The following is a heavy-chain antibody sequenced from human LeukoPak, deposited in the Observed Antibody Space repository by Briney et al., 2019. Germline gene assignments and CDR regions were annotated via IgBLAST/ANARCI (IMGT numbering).Heavy chain of an antibody. Sequence: GGSLRLSCAASGLTFSSYAMSWVRQAPGKGLEWVSAISGSGVDTYYADSVKGRFTISRDNSKNTLFLQMISLRAEDTAVYYCAKEVGAPRDWGQGTLVTVSS. V-gene: IGHV3-23*01. CDR2: ISGSGVDT. D-gene: IGHD1-26*01. CDR3: AKEVGAPRD. CDR1: GLTFSSYA. J-gene: IGHJ4*02.